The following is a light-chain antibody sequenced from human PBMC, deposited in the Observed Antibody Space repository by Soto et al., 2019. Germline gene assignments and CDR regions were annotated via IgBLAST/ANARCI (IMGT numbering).Light chain of an antibody. V-gene: IGLV2-23*01. CDR2: EGS. Sequence: QSVLTQPASVSGSPGQSITISCTGTSSDVGSYNLVSWYQQHPGKAPKLMIYEGSKRPSGVSNRFSGSKSGNTASLTISGVQAEDEADYYCCSYAGSRGLVFGGGTKLTVL. J-gene: IGLJ2*01. CDR3: CSYAGSRGLV. CDR1: SSDVGSYNL.